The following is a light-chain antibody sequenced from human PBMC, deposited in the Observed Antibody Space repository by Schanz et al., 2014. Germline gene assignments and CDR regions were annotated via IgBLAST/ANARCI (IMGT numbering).Light chain of an antibody. V-gene: IGKV3-15*01. CDR1: QSVSSSY. J-gene: IGKJ2*01. CDR3: QQYNNWPPYA. Sequence: EIVLTQSPGTLSLSPGERATLSCRASQSVSSSYLAWYQQKPGQAPRLLISDASTRATGVPARFSGSGSGTEFTLTISSLQSEDFAVYFCQQYNNWPPYAFGQGTKVEIK. CDR2: DAS.